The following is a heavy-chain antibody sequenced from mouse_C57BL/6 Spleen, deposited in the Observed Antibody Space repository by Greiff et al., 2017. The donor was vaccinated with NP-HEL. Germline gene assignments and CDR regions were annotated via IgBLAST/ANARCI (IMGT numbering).Heavy chain of an antibody. V-gene: IGHV1-52*01. J-gene: IGHJ1*03. CDR1: GYTFTSYW. Sequence: QVQLQQPGAELVRPGSSVKLSCKASGYTFTSYWMHWVKQRPIQGLEWIGNIDPSDSETHYNQKFKDKATLTVDKSSSTAYMQLSSLTSEDSAVYYCARQHDGYPHWYFDVWGTGTTVTVSS. CDR3: ARQHDGYPHWYFDV. CDR2: IDPSDSET. D-gene: IGHD2-3*01.